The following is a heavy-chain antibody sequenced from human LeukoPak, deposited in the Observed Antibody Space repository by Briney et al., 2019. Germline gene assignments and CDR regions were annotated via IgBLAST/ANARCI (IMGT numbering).Heavy chain of an antibody. CDR1: GGSISSYY. Sequence: SETLSLTCAASGGSISSYYRSWIRQPPGKGLEWIGYIYYSGSTNYNPTLKSRVTISVDTSKNQFSLNLRSVTAADTAVYYCARGSNWNSYDYWGQGTLVTVSS. CDR3: ARGSNWNSYDY. J-gene: IGHJ4*02. CDR2: IYYSGST. V-gene: IGHV4-59*12. D-gene: IGHD1-1*01.